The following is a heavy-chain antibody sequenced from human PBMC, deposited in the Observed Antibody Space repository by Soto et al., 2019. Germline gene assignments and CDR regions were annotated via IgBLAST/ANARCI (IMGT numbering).Heavy chain of an antibody. V-gene: IGHV1-3*01. J-gene: IGHJ5*02. CDR1: GYTFTSYA. CDR3: ARGVAGPLHWFDP. CDR2: INAGNWNT. Sequence: QVQLVQSGAEVKKPGASVKVSCKASGYTFTSYAMHWVRQAPGQRLEWMGWINAGNWNTKYSQKLQGRGTITRDPSASTADMEPRSLRSEDPAVYYCARGVAGPLHWFDPWGQGTLVTVSS. D-gene: IGHD6-19*01.